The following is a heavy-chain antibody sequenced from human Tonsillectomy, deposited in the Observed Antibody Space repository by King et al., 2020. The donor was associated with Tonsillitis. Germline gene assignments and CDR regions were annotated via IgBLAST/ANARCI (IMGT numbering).Heavy chain of an antibody. CDR2: ISSSSSYI. CDR1: GFTFSSYS. Sequence: VQLVESGGGLVKPGGSLRLSCAASGFTFSSYSMNWVRQAPGKGLEWVSSISSSSSYIYYADSVKGRFTISRDNAKNLLYLQMNSLRAEDTAVYYCARSSGWYPPFDYWGQGTLVTVSS. V-gene: IGHV3-21*01. J-gene: IGHJ4*02. CDR3: ARSSGWYPPFDY. D-gene: IGHD6-19*01.